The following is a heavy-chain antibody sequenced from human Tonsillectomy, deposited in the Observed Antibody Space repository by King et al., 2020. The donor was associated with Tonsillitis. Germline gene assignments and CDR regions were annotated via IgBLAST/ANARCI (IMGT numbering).Heavy chain of an antibody. CDR1: GFTFRSYG. CDR3: AAPGVADSGRFDY. J-gene: IGHJ4*02. D-gene: IGHD6-13*01. Sequence: VQLVESGGGLVQPGGSLRLSCAASGFTFRSYGINWVRQAPGKGLEWVSYISGTSSAIYYAGSVKGRFTISRENAKNSLYLQMNSLRDEDTSVYYCAAPGVADSGRFDYWGQGTLVTVSS. V-gene: IGHV3-48*02. CDR2: ISGTSSAI.